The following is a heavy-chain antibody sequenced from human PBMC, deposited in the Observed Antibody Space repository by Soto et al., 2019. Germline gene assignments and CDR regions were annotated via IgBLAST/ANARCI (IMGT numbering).Heavy chain of an antibody. CDR2: ISSNGGST. Sequence: PGGSLRLSCAASGFTFSSYPMHWVRQAPGKGLEYVSAISSNGGSTYYANSVKGRFTISRDNAKNTVYLQVNSLRTEDTAVYYCARGPSHGAFDTWGQGTMVTVSS. J-gene: IGHJ3*02. CDR3: ARGPSHGAFDT. CDR1: GFTFSSYP. V-gene: IGHV3-64*01.